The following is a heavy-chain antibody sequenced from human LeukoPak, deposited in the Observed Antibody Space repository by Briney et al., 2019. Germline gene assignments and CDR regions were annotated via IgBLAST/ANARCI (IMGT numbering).Heavy chain of an antibody. D-gene: IGHD1-26*01. J-gene: IGHJ4*02. Sequence: SETLSLTCSVSNGAVKNYYWTWIRQPPGQGLEWIGNFLYSGTTTYKPSLDNRLTLSIDTSTNTVSLRLRSVTAADTAVYYCATLVYSGRRYPFNTWGQGTLVTVSS. CDR2: FLYSGTT. CDR3: ATLVYSGRRYPFNT. V-gene: IGHV4-59*02. CDR1: NGAVKNYY.